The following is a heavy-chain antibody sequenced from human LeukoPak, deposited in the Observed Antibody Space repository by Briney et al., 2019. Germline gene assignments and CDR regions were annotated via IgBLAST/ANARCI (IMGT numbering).Heavy chain of an antibody. D-gene: IGHD6-13*01. CDR1: VGSISSYY. CDR3: ARAEQLAEFDY. CDR2: IYYSGST. J-gene: IGHJ4*02. V-gene: IGHV4-59*08. Sequence: SETLSLTCTVSVGSISSYYWSWIQQPPGKGLEWIGYIYYSGSTNYNPSLKSRVTISVDTSKNQFSLMLSSVTAADTAVYYCARAEQLAEFDYWGQGTLVTVSS.